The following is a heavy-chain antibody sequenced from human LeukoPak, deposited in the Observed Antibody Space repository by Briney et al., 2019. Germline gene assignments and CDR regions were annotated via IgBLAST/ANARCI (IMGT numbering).Heavy chain of an antibody. Sequence: EASVKVSCKASGYTFTGYYMHWVRQAPGQGLEWMGWINPNSGGTNYAQKFQGRVTMTRDTSISTAYMELSRLRSEDTAVYYCATSSSWYWFDPWGQGTLVTVSS. CDR1: GYTFTGYY. V-gene: IGHV1-2*02. J-gene: IGHJ5*02. CDR3: ATSSSWYWFDP. CDR2: INPNSGGT. D-gene: IGHD6-13*01.